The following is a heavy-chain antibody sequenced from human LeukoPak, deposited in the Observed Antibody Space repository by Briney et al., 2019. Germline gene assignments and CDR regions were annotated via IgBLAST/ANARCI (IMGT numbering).Heavy chain of an antibody. V-gene: IGHV1-46*01. Sequence: ASVKVSCKASGYTFTSYYMHWVRQAPGQGLEWMGIINPSGISTTYAQKFQGRVTMTRDTSTNTVYMELSSLRSEDTAVYYCASSYYGSGSRPSYFDYWGQGTLVTVSS. J-gene: IGHJ4*02. CDR2: INPSGIST. CDR1: GYTFTSYY. D-gene: IGHD3-10*01. CDR3: ASSYYGSGSRPSYFDY.